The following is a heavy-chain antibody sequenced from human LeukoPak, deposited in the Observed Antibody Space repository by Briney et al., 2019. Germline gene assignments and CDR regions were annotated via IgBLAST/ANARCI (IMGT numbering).Heavy chain of an antibody. D-gene: IGHD2-2*01. CDR3: TTDWVVPPGAFDY. J-gene: IGHJ4*02. CDR2: IKSKTDGGTT. V-gene: IGHV3-15*01. Sequence: GGSLRLSCAASGFTFSNAWMSWVRQAPGKGLEWVGRIKSKTDGGTTDYAAPVKGRFTISRDDSKNTLYLQMNSLKTEDTAVYYCTTDWVVPPGAFDYWGQGTLVTVSS. CDR1: GFTFSNAW.